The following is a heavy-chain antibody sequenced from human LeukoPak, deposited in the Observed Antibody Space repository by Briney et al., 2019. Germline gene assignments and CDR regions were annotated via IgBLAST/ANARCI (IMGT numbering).Heavy chain of an antibody. CDR2: SNPNSGGT. CDR1: GYTFTSYY. D-gene: IGHD2-2*01. CDR3: ARVGDCSSTSCYDDWFDP. V-gene: IGHV1-2*02. J-gene: IGHJ5*02. Sequence: ASVKVSCKASGYTFTSYYMHWVRQAPGQGLEGMGWSNPNSGGTNYAQKFQGRVTMTRDTSISTAYMELIRLRSDDTAVYYCARVGDCSSTSCYDDWFDPWGQGTLVTVSS.